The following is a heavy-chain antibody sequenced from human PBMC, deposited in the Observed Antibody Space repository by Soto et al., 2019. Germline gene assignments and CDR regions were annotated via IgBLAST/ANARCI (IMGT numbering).Heavy chain of an antibody. CDR3: ARVWGYKSSFVDY. D-gene: IGHD3-16*01. CDR2: INQSGST. CDR1: GGSFSGYY. J-gene: IGHJ4*02. V-gene: IGHV4-34*01. Sequence: PSETLSLTCAVYGGSFSGYYWSWIRQPPGKGLEWTGEINQSGSTSYNPSLKSRVTMSVDTSKNQFSLELSSVIAADTAVYYCARVWGYKSSFVDYWGQGTLVTVSS.